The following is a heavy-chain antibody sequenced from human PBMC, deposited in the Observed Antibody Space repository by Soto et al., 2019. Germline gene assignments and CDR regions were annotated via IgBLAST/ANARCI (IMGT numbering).Heavy chain of an antibody. D-gene: IGHD1-26*01. V-gene: IGHV3-74*01. J-gene: IGHJ4*01. CDR3: TRDDSGLGIDY. Sequence: GVSLRLSCEASGFNFRDFWMHWVRQPPGKGPEWVSNIPSDGRDVSYADSVRGRFTISRDDARNTLYLQMSDLRVEDTAIYYCTRDDSGLGIDYWGQGTQVTVSS. CDR1: GFNFRDFW. CDR2: IPSDGRDV.